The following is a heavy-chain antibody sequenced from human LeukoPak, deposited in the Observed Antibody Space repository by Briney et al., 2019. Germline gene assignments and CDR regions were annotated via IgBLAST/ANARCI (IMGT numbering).Heavy chain of an antibody. CDR3: ARRYCTNGVCYDDRGAFDI. V-gene: IGHV1-69*06. D-gene: IGHD2-8*01. Sequence: ASVRVSCKASGGTFSSYAISWVRQAPGQGLEWMGGIIPIFGTTNYAQKFQGRVTVTADKSMSTAYMELSSLTSEDTAVYYCARRYCTNGVCYDDRGAFDIWGQGTLVTVSS. CDR1: GGTFSSYA. J-gene: IGHJ3*02. CDR2: IIPIFGTT.